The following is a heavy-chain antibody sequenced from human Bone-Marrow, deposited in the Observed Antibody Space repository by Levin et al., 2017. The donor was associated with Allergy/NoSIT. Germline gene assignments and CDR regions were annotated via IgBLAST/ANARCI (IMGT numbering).Heavy chain of an antibody. CDR3: ARDEEENGWYYHYAMDV. CDR2: ISFDGKNK. CDR1: GFSFSSFS. Sequence: TGGSLRLSCAASGFSFSSFSMYWVRQAPGKGLEWVALISFDGKNKFYAESVLGRFTISRDNSENTLFLDINRPRTEDTAVYYCARDEEENGWYYHYAMDVWGRGTKVTVSS. D-gene: IGHD6-19*01. J-gene: IGHJ6*02. V-gene: IGHV3-30*04.